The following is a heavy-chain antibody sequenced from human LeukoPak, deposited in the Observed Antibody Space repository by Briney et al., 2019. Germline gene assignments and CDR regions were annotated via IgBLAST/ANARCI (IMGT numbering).Heavy chain of an antibody. CDR1: GYSISTGYY. CDR2: MYHSGST. J-gene: IGHJ5*02. V-gene: IGHV4-38-2*02. D-gene: IGHD1-26*01. CDR3: ARVKVGATLWFDP. Sequence: PSETLSLTCTVSGYSISTGYYWGWIRQPPGKGLEWIGSMYHSGSTYYNPSLKSRVTMSADTSKNQFSLKLNSVTAADTAVYYCARVKVGATLWFDPWGQGTLVTVSS.